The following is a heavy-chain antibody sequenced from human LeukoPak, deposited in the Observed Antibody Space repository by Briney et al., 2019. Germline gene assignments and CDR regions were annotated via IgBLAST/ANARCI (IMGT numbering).Heavy chain of an antibody. CDR3: AREGGATRGDAFDI. V-gene: IGHV1-2*06. D-gene: IGHD1-26*01. Sequence: GASVKVSFKASGYTFTGFYMHWVRQAPGQGPEWMGRINPNSDDSNYAQKFQGRVTFTRDTSISTAYMELSRLRSDDTAVYYCAREGGATRGDAFDIWGQGTMVTVSS. CDR1: GYTFTGFY. CDR2: INPNSDDS. J-gene: IGHJ3*02.